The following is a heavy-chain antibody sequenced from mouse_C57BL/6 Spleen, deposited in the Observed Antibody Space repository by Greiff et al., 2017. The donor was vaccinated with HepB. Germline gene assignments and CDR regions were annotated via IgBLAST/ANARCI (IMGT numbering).Heavy chain of an antibody. CDR3: ARSDPYYYGSRDYAMDY. D-gene: IGHD1-1*01. Sequence: VQLQQSGPELVKPGASVKISCKASGYTFTDYYMNWVKQSHGKSLEWIGDINPNNGGTSYNQKLKGKATLTVDKSSSTAYMELRSLTSEDSAVYYCARSDPYYYGSRDYAMDYWGQGTSVTVSS. CDR1: GYTFTDYY. J-gene: IGHJ4*01. CDR2: INPNNGGT. V-gene: IGHV1-26*01.